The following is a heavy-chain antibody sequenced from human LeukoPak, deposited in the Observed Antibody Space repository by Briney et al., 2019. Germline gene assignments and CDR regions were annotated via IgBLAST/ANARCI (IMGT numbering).Heavy chain of an antibody. Sequence: GGSLRLSCAASGFTFSSYWMHWVRHAPGKGLVWVSRINNDGSNTNYADSVKGRFTISRGNAKNTLYLQMNSLRAEDTAVYYCGRLAMIRGVIVDYWGQGTLVTVSS. J-gene: IGHJ4*02. CDR1: GFTFSSYW. D-gene: IGHD3-10*01. CDR2: INNDGSNT. V-gene: IGHV3-74*01. CDR3: GRLAMIRGVIVDY.